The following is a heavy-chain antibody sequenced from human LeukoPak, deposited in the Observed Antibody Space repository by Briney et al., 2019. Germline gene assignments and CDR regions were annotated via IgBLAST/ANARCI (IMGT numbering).Heavy chain of an antibody. D-gene: IGHD4-11*01. V-gene: IGHV4-59*01. J-gene: IGHJ6*03. CDR2: VDHTGST. CDR3: ARGRVSSSTWYSTYYYFFYMDF. CDR1: GGSITNYH. Sequence: SETLSLTCTVSGGSITNYHWTWIRQPPGKGLEWIGYVDHTGSTKFNPSLNGRVSISRDTSNNFFSLRLRSVTAADTAVYFCARGRVSSSTWYSTYYYFFYMDFWGKGTTVTVSS.